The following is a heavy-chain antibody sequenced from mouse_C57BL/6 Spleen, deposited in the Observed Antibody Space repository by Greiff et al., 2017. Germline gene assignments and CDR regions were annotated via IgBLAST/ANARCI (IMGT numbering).Heavy chain of an antibody. Sequence: VQVVESGPGLVQPSQSLSITCTVSGFSLTSYGVHWVRQSPGKGLEWLGVIWSGGSTDYNAALISRLSISKDNSKSQVFFKMNSLQADDTAIYYCARRRDYYAMDYWGQGTSVTVSS. CDR2: IWSGGST. V-gene: IGHV2-2*01. CDR1: GFSLTSYG. J-gene: IGHJ4*01. CDR3: ARRRDYYAMDY.